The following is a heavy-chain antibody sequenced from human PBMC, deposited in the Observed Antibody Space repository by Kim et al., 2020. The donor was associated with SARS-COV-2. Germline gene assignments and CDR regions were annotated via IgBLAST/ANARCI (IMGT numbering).Heavy chain of an antibody. CDR2: IDCGDSYT. CDR1: GYNFASYW. CDR3: AKYAGTSSFDY. J-gene: IGHJ4*02. Sequence: GESLKISCKGSGYNFASYWIGWVRQMPGKGLEWMGRIDCGDSYTTYSPSFRGHVTISVDKSISTAFLQWSSLEASDTAIYYCAKYAGTSSFDYWGQGILVTVSS. D-gene: IGHD2-2*01. V-gene: IGHV5-10-1*01.